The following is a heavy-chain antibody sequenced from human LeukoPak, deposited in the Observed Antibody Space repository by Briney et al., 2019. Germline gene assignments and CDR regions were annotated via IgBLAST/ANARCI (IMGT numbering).Heavy chain of an antibody. V-gene: IGHV4-59*13. Sequence: SETLSLTCTVSGVSISSYYWSWIRQPPGKGLEWIGTINYSGSTFYNPSLKSRVTISVDTSKNQFSLKLRSVTAADTAVYYCLWFGSGGFDYWGQGTLVTVSS. CDR3: LWFGSGGFDY. CDR2: INYSGST. CDR1: GVSISSYY. D-gene: IGHD3-10*01. J-gene: IGHJ4*02.